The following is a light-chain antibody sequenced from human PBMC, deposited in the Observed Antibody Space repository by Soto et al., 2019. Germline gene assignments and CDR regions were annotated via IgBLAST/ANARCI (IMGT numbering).Light chain of an antibody. CDR3: QQYHDWVT. V-gene: IGKV3-11*01. CDR1: QSVSIY. CDR2: DAS. J-gene: IGKJ4*01. Sequence: EIVLTQSPATLSLSPGERATLSCRASQSVSIYLAWYQQKPGQAPRLLIYDASNRATGIPARFSGSGSGTEFTLTISYLRPEDSAVYFCQQYHDWVTFGGGTKVDIK.